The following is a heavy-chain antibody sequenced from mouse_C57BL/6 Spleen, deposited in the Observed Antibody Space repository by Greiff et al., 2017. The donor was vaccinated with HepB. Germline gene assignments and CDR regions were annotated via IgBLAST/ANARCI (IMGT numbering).Heavy chain of an antibody. CDR2: IDPSDSET. V-gene: IGHV1-52*01. Sequence: VQLQQSGAELVRPGSSVKLSCKASGYTFTSYWMQWVKQRPIQGLEWIGNIDPSDSETHYNQKFKDKATLTVDKSSSTAYMQLSSLTSEDSAVYYWARLGYFDVWGSGNTVTVSS. CDR3: ARLGYFDV. J-gene: IGHJ1*03. CDR1: GYTFTSYW.